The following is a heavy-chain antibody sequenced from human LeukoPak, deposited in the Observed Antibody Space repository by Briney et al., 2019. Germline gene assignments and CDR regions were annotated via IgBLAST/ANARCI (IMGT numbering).Heavy chain of an antibody. D-gene: IGHD3-10*01. V-gene: IGHV4-59*11. J-gene: IGHJ5*02. CDR3: ARVRYYYGSGSYFFDP. CDR2: IYYSGST. CDR1: GGSISSHC. Sequence: SETLSLTCTVSGGSISSHCWSWIRQPPGKGLEWIGYIYYSGSTNYNPSLKSRVTISVDTSKNQFSLKLSSVTAADTAVYYCARVRYYYGSGSYFFDPWGQGTLVTVSS.